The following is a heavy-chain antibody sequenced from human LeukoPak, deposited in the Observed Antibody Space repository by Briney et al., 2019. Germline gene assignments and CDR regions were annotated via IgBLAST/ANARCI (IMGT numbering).Heavy chain of an antibody. CDR2: INHSGST. V-gene: IGHV4-34*01. CDR3: ARDPFHCGGDCYSGFS. Sequence: SETLSLTCAVYGGSFSGYYWSWIRQPPGKGLEWIGEINHSGSTNYNPSLKSRVTISVDTSKNQFSLKLSSVTAADTAVYYCARDPFHCGGDCYSGFSWGQGTLVTVSS. J-gene: IGHJ5*02. CDR1: GGSFSGYY. D-gene: IGHD2-21*02.